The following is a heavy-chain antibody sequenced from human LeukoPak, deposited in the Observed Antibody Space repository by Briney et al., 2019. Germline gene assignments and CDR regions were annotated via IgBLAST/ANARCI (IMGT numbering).Heavy chain of an antibody. CDR1: GFTFSSYS. CDR3: ARDPQYDSTPDY. Sequence: GGSLSLSCAASGFTFSSYSMNWVRQAPGKGLEWASSISSSSSYIYYADSVKGRFTISRDNAKNSLYLQMNSLRAEATAVYYCARDPQYDSTPDYWGQGTLVTVSS. J-gene: IGHJ4*02. CDR2: ISSSSSYI. V-gene: IGHV3-21*01. D-gene: IGHD3-22*01.